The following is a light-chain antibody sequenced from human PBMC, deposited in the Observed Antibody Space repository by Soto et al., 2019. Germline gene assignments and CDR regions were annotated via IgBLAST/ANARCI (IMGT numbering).Light chain of an antibody. CDR1: QSVSRK. CDR2: DAS. V-gene: IGKV3D-15*01. J-gene: IGKJ5*01. CDR3: QQYNNWPPIT. Sequence: ESVLTQSPGTLSLSPGESATLSCRASQSVSRKLVWYQQKPGQAPRLLIYDASNRATGIPARFSGSGSGTDFTLTISSLQSEDFAVYYCQQYNNWPPITFGQGTRLEIK.